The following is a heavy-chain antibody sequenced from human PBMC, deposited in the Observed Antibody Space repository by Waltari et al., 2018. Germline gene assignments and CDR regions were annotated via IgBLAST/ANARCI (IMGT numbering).Heavy chain of an antibody. CDR3: ATYIGASVGTAAFDV. CDR2: MSYSGVT. Sequence: QLQLQESGPGLVKPSATLSLTCSVSGVSITSNRHYWGWIRQPPGQGLEWIATMSYSGVTYSSPSLESRVTVSRDTAKNQLSLKLVSVTAADTAVYYCATYIGASVGTAAFDVWGQGTMVTVSS. J-gene: IGHJ3*01. V-gene: IGHV4-39*01. D-gene: IGHD5-12*01. CDR1: GVSITSNRHY.